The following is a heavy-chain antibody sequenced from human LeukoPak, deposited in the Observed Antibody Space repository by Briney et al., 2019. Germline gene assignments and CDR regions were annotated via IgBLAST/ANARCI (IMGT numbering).Heavy chain of an antibody. J-gene: IGHJ4*02. CDR2: ISAYNGNT. CDR1: GYTFTSYG. CDR3: ARDPDSSCATHYFDY. Sequence: ASVKVSCKASGYTFTSYGISWVRQAPGQGLEWMGWISAYNGNTNYAQKLQGRVTMTTDTSTSTAYMELRSLRSDDTAVYYCARDPDSSCATHYFDYWGQGTLVTVSS. D-gene: IGHD6-19*01. V-gene: IGHV1-18*01.